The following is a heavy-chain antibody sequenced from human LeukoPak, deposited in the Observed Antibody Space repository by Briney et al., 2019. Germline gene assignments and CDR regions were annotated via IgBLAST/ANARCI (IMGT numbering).Heavy chain of an antibody. CDR3: AKSRSSSGAFDY. V-gene: IGHV3-30*18. D-gene: IGHD6-6*01. CDR1: GFTFSSYG. CDR2: ISYDGSNK. J-gene: IGHJ4*02. Sequence: GGSLRLSCAASGFTFSSYGMHWVRQAPGEGLEWVAVISYDGSNKYYADSVKGRFTISRDNSKNTLYLQMNSLRAEDTAVYYCAKSRSSSGAFDYWGQGTLVTVSS.